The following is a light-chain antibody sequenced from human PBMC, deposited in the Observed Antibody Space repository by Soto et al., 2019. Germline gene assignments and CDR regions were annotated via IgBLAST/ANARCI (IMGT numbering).Light chain of an antibody. CDR1: QGISSY. V-gene: IGKV1-9*01. Sequence: DIPLTQSPSFLSASVGDRVTITCRASQGISSYLAWYQQKPGKAPNLLIYTASILQSGVPSRFSGSGSGTEFTLTISSLQPEDFATYYCQQFDSYPNTFGQGTRLEIK. CDR2: TAS. CDR3: QQFDSYPNT. J-gene: IGKJ5*01.